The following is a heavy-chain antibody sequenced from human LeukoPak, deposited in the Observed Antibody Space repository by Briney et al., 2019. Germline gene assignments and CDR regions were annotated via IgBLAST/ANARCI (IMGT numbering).Heavy chain of an antibody. Sequence: GGSLRLSCAASGFIFSSYAMSWVRQAPGKGLEWVSGISGSADITDYAGSVKGRFTISRDNSKNTLYLQMNSLTAEDTAVYYCAKDLYYFGSGSHDYWGQGTLVTVSS. V-gene: IGHV3-23*01. J-gene: IGHJ4*02. CDR3: AKDLYYFGSGSHDY. CDR1: GFIFSSYA. D-gene: IGHD3-10*01. CDR2: ISGSADIT.